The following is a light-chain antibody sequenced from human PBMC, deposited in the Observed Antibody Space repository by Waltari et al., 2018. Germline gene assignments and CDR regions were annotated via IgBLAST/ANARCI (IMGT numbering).Light chain of an antibody. CDR1: SGSISSTSY. V-gene: IGLV8-61*01. CDR2: KAT. CDR3: SLYMGSGIWV. Sequence: QTVVTQEPSLSVSPGGTVTLTCALSSGSISSTSYATWYQQTPGQAPRTLVYKATSRSSGVPDLLAGSILGNKAALTITGARADDESDYYCSLYMGSGIWVFGGGTKLTVL. J-gene: IGLJ3*02.